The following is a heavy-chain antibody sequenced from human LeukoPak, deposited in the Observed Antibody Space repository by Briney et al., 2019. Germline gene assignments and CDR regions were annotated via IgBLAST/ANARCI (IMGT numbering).Heavy chain of an antibody. J-gene: IGHJ6*02. CDR3: ARAPDSTVTDYYGMDV. V-gene: IGHV3-30*03. Sequence: GRSLRLSCAASGFTFSSYGMHWVRQAPGKGLEWVAVISYDGSNKYYADSVKGRFTISRDNSKNTLYLQMNSLRAGDTAVYYCARAPDSTVTDYYGMDVWGQGTTVTVSS. CDR2: ISYDGSNK. CDR1: GFTFSSYG. D-gene: IGHD4-17*01.